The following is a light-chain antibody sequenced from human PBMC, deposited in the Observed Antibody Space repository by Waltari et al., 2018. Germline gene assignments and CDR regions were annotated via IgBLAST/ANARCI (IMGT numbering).Light chain of an antibody. CDR2: DHS. CDR3: QVWDTNIDQGV. Sequence: SYVLTQPPSLSVAPGRTARLTCVGDSIGRKTVHWYQRKPGQAPLLAVYDHSDRPSGIPERFSGSNSGNTAALTISRVETGDEADYYCQVWDTNIDQGVFGGGTRLTVL. V-gene: IGLV3-21*03. J-gene: IGLJ3*02. CDR1: SIGRKT.